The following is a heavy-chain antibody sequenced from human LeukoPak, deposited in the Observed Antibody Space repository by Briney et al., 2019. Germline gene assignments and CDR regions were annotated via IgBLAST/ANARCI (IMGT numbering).Heavy chain of an antibody. D-gene: IGHD3-3*01. V-gene: IGHV3-64*01. CDR2: ISSNGGST. CDR1: GFTFSSYA. CDR3: ARDHDFWSGRGPWFDP. Sequence: PGGSLRLSCAASGFTFSSYAMHWVRQAPGKGREYVSAISSNGGSTYYANSVKGSFTISRDNSKNTLYLQMGSLRAEDMAVYYCARDHDFWSGRGPWFDPWGQGTLVTVSS. J-gene: IGHJ5*02.